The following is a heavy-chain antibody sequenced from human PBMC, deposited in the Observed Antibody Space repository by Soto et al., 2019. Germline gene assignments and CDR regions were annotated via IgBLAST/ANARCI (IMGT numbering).Heavy chain of an antibody. Sequence: SETLSLTCTVSSGSISSPNWWAWVRQSPGKGLEWIGEVYHSGSINYSPSLWTRLTISVDKSKNQFSMKLTSVTAADTAVYYCARAAPGPETDKSWFDPWGQGTLVTVSS. CDR1: SGSISSPNW. J-gene: IGHJ5*02. D-gene: IGHD2-2*01. CDR3: ARAAPGPETDKSWFDP. V-gene: IGHV4-4*02. CDR2: VYHSGSI.